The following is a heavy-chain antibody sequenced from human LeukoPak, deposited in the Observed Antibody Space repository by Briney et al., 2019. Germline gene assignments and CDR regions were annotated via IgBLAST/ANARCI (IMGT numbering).Heavy chain of an antibody. V-gene: IGHV3-30*01. J-gene: IGHJ3*02. D-gene: IGHD1-26*01. Sequence: GGSLRLSCAASGFTFSSYAMHWVRQAPGKGLEWVAVISYDGSNKYYADSVKGRFTISRDNSKNTLYLQMNSLRAEDTAVYYCARDMGRVIVGATEDAFDIWGQGTMVTVSS. CDR2: ISYDGSNK. CDR3: ARDMGRVIVGATEDAFDI. CDR1: GFTFSSYA.